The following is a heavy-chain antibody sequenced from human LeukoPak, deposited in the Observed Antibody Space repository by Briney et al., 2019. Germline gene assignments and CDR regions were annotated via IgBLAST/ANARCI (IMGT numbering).Heavy chain of an antibody. CDR2: ISAYNGNT. D-gene: IGHD4-23*01. J-gene: IGHJ6*02. Sequence: GASVKVSCKASGYTSTGYGISWVRQAPGQGLEWMGWISAYNGNTNYAQKLQGRVTMTTDTSTSTAYMELRSLRSDDTAVYYCAREAGSTPDYYYGMDVWGQGTTVTVSS. V-gene: IGHV1-18*01. CDR1: GYTSTGYG. CDR3: AREAGSTPDYYYGMDV.